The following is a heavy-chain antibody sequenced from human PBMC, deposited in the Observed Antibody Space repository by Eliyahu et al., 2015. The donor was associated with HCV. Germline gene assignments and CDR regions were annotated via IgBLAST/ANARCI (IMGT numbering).Heavy chain of an antibody. CDR1: GFTFSIYA. CDR2: ISGNGGST. J-gene: IGHJ4*02. D-gene: IGHD2-2*01. V-gene: IGHV3-23*01. CDR3: AKNSGLTYADN. Sequence: EVQLLESGGGLVQPGGSLRLSCAASGFTFSIYAMSWVRQAPGKGLEWVSAISGNGGSTYYADSMKGRFTISRDNSKNTLHLQMNSLRAEDTAVYYCAKNSGLTYADNWGQGTLVTVSS.